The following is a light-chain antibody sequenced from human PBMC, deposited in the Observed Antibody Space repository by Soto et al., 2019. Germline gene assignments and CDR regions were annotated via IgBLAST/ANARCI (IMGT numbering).Light chain of an antibody. J-gene: IGLJ2*01. Sequence: QSVLTQPPSAPGSPGQSVTISCTGTSSDVGNYNYVSWYQQHPGKAPKLMIYEVSKRPSGVPDRFSGSKSANTASLTVSGLQAEDEADYYCSSYAGSNTVVFGGGTKLTVL. V-gene: IGLV2-8*01. CDR2: EVS. CDR3: SSYAGSNTVV. CDR1: SSDVGNYNY.